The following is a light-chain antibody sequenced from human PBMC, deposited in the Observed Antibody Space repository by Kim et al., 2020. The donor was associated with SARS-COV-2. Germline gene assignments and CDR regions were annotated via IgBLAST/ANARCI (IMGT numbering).Light chain of an antibody. CDR2: QER. CDR3: QAWDSSTVV. CDR1: KLGDKY. V-gene: IGLV3-1*01. Sequence: SVYPGQTACITWSGDKLGDKYACWYKQKQGQSPVVVIYQERKRPSGIPGLFSGSNAGNTATLAISGTQAMDQADYYCQAWDSSTVVFGGGTQLTFL. J-gene: IGLJ2*01.